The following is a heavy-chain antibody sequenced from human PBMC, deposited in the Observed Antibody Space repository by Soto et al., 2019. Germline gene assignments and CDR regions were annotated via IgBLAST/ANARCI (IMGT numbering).Heavy chain of an antibody. J-gene: IGHJ6*02. D-gene: IGHD3-10*01. CDR1: GYTLRSYY. V-gene: IGHV1-69*13. CDR3: ALTMVRGAYYYYYGMDV. CDR2: IIPIFGTA. Sequence: GDSVKASSKASGYTLRSYYIHWVRQAPGQGLEWMGGIIPIFGTANYAQKFQGRVTITADESTSTAYMELSSLRSEDTAVYYCALTMVRGAYYYYYGMDVWGQGTTVTVSS.